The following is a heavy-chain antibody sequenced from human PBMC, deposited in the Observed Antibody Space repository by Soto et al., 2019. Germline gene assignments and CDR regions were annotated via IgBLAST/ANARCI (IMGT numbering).Heavy chain of an antibody. CDR2: IYYSGST. CDR1: GGSISSYY. CDR3: AGATSSTDYGMDV. Sequence: SETLSLTCTVSGGSISSYYWSWIRQPPGKGLEWIGYIYYSGSTNYNTSLKSRFTISVDTSKNQSSLKLGSVTAADTAVYYCAGATSSTDYGMDVWGQGTTVTVSS. J-gene: IGHJ6*02. D-gene: IGHD2-2*01. V-gene: IGHV4-59*01.